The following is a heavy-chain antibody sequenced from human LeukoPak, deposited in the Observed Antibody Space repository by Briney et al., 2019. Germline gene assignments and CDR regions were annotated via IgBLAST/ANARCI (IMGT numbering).Heavy chain of an antibody. J-gene: IGHJ3*02. CDR1: GYTFTGYY. CDR2: INPNSGGT. Sequence: ASVKVSCKASGYTFTGYYMHWVRQAPGQGLEWMGWINPNSGGTNYAQKFQGRVTMTRDTSISTAYMKLSRLRSDDTAVYYCARGLVLRFLEWSSDHDAFDIWGQGTMVTVSS. D-gene: IGHD3-3*01. CDR3: ARGLVLRFLEWSSDHDAFDI. V-gene: IGHV1-2*02.